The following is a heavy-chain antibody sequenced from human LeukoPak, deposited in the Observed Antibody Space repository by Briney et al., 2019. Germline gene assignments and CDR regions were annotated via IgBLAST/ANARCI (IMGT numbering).Heavy chain of an antibody. Sequence: GESLKISCQGSGYSFTSYWIGWVRQMPGKGLEWMGIIYPADSDTRYNPSFQGQVTISVDISIRTAYLQWSSLRASDTAVYYCARRAFTSSPFSYYYYVDVWGKGTTVTVSS. V-gene: IGHV5-51*01. CDR1: GYSFTSYW. D-gene: IGHD2-2*01. CDR2: IYPADSDT. J-gene: IGHJ6*03. CDR3: ARRAFTSSPFSYYYYVDV.